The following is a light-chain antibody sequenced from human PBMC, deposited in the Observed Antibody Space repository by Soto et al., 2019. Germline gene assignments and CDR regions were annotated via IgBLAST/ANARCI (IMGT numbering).Light chain of an antibody. Sequence: EVVLTQSPATLSLSPGERATLSCRASQNVGTFLAWYQLKPGQAPRLVIYDASNRAAGIPARFSGSGSGTEFTLTISSLQSEDSAIYYCQHYNVWPPWTFGQGTKVDIK. V-gene: IGKV3-11*01. CDR2: DAS. J-gene: IGKJ1*01. CDR3: QHYNVWPPWT. CDR1: QNVGTF.